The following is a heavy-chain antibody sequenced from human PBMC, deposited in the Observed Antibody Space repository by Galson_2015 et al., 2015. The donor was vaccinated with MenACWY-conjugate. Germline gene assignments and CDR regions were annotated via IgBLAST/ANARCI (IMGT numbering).Heavy chain of an antibody. CDR3: TRNWGFYYYYMDV. J-gene: IGHJ6*03. CDR1: GDSIITSSHY. CDR2: IYYSGST. Sequence: ETLSLTCTASGDSIITSSHYWNWIRQPPGKGLEWIGSIYYSGSTYYNSSLKSRVTISVDTSKNHFSLRLSSVTAADTAVYYCTRNWGFYYYYMDVWGKGATVTVSS. V-gene: IGHV4-39*01. D-gene: IGHD3-16*01.